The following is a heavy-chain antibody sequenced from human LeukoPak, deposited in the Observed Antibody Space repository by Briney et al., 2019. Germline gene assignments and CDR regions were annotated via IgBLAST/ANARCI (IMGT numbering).Heavy chain of an antibody. CDR2: INHSGST. J-gene: IGHJ4*02. D-gene: IGHD1-1*01. V-gene: IGHV4-34*01. CDR3: ARSTPRARFDY. Sequence: PSETLSLTCAVYGGSFSGYYWSWIRQPPGKGLEWIGEINHSGSTNYNPSLKSRVTISVDTSKNQFSLNLSSVTAADTAVYFCARSTPRARFDYWGQGTPVTVSS. CDR1: GGSFSGYY.